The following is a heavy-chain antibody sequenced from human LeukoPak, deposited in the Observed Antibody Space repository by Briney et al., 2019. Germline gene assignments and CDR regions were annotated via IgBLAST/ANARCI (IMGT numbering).Heavy chain of an antibody. CDR2: ISSSGSTI. CDR1: GFTFSSYE. Sequence: GGSLRLSCAASGFTFSSYEMNWVRQAPGKRLEWVSYISSSGSTIYYADSVKGRFTISRDNAKNSLYLQMNSLRAEDTAVYYCAREGTVLRFLEWSPYYYYGMDVWGQGTTVTVSS. J-gene: IGHJ6*02. D-gene: IGHD3-3*01. CDR3: AREGTVLRFLEWSPYYYYGMDV. V-gene: IGHV3-48*03.